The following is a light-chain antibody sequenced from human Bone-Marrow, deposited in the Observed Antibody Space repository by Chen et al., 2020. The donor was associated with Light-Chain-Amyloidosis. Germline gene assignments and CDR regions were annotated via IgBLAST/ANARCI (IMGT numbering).Light chain of an antibody. CDR2: DVT. CDR3: SSFRTDTSVV. J-gene: IGLJ2*01. V-gene: IGLV2-14*03. CDR1: SSDIGSYDY. Sequence: QSAQTQPAALAVSPGQTITTSITGTSSDIGSYDYVSWFQQPPGTAPKLMIQDVTRRPAGVSDRFSASKSGNTASLTISGLRAEDEAAYYCSSFRTDTSVVFGGGTKLTVL.